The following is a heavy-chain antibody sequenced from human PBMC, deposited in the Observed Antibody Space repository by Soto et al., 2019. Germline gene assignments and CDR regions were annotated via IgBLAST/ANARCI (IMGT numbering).Heavy chain of an antibody. CDR1: GGSISSYY. CDR2: IYYSGST. Sequence: QVQLQESGPGLVKPSETLSLTCTVSGGSISSYYWSWIRQPPGNGVEWIGYIYYSGSTNANPSLESRVTRSVDTSKNQFSRKLSSVTAALTSVYYCARRGSSGYYWGWYFDLWGRGTLVTVSS. V-gene: IGHV4-59*08. J-gene: IGHJ2*01. D-gene: IGHD3-22*01. CDR3: ARRGSSGYYWGWYFDL.